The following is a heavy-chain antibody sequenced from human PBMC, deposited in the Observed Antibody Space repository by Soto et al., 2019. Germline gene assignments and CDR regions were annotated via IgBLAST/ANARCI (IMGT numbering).Heavy chain of an antibody. CDR1: GGSISSYY. CDR3: ARDERIAAAGILDYYGMDV. D-gene: IGHD6-13*01. V-gene: IGHV4-59*01. Sequence: PSETLSLTCTVSGGSISSYYWSWIRQPPGKGLEWIGYIYYSGSTNYNPSLKSRVTISVDTSKNQFSLKLSSVTAADTAVYYCARDERIAAAGILDYYGMDVWGQGTTVTVSS. J-gene: IGHJ6*02. CDR2: IYYSGST.